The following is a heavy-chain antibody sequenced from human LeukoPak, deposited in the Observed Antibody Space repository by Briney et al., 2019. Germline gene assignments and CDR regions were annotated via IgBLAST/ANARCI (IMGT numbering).Heavy chain of an antibody. Sequence: GGSLRLSCAASGFTFSSYAMHWVRQAPGKGLEYVSGISSNGGGTYYANSVKGRFSISRDNSKNTLYLQMGGLRAEDMAVYYCAARYCDSTICYGFDTGGQGTLVSVSS. J-gene: IGHJ5*02. V-gene: IGHV3-64*01. CDR3: AARYCDSTICYGFDT. CDR1: GFTFSSYA. CDR2: ISSNGGGT. D-gene: IGHD2-2*01.